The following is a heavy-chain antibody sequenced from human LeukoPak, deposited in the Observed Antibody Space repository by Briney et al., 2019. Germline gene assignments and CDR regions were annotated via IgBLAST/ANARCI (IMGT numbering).Heavy chain of an antibody. Sequence: GGSLRLSCAASGFTFNNYAMSWVRQAPGKGLEWVSAISRRGSDTNYADSVKGRFTISRDNSKNTVDLQMNSLRAEDTAVYYCARDPGSDGSGYYRRFDFWGQGTLLAVSS. V-gene: IGHV3-23*01. J-gene: IGHJ4*02. CDR1: GFTFNNYA. CDR2: ISRRGSDT. D-gene: IGHD3-22*01. CDR3: ARDPGSDGSGYYRRFDF.